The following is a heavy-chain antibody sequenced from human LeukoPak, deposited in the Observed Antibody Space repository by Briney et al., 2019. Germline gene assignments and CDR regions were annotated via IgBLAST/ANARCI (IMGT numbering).Heavy chain of an antibody. CDR3: AKDGGQGADY. CDR1: GFMFSSYS. Sequence: GGSLRLSCAASGFMFSSYSMNWVRQAPGKGLEWVSSISGSSTYIFYADSVKGRFTISRDNSKNTLYLQMNSLRAEDMAVYYCAKDGGQGADYWGQGTLVSVSS. V-gene: IGHV3-21*04. CDR2: ISGSSTYI. D-gene: IGHD3-16*01. J-gene: IGHJ4*02.